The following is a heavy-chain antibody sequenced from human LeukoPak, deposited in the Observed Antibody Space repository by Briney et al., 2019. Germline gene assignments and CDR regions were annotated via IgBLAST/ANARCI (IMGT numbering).Heavy chain of an antibody. J-gene: IGHJ6*02. CDR2: IYYSGST. CDR3: ARDFRYDILTGYYKPYYYGMDV. CDR1: GGSISSSSYY. D-gene: IGHD3-9*01. V-gene: IGHV4-39*07. Sequence: SETLSLTCTVSGGSISSSSYYWGWIRQPPGKGLEWIGNIYYSGSTYYNSSLKSRVTISVDTSKNQFSLKLSSVTAADTAVYYCARDFRYDILTGYYKPYYYGMDVWGQGTTVTVSS.